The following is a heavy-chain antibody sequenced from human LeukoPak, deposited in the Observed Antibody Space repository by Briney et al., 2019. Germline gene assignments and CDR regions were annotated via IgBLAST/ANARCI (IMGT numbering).Heavy chain of an antibody. CDR2: IKQDGSEK. V-gene: IGHV3-7*03. J-gene: IGHJ6*02. D-gene: IGHD3-16*01. Sequence: GGSLRLSCAASGFTVSSIHMVWVRQAPGKGLEWVANIKQDGSEKYYVDSVKGRFTISRDNAKNSLYLQMSNLRAEDTAVYFCARGGGLDVWGQGATVTVSS. CDR1: GFTVSSIH. CDR3: ARGGGLDV.